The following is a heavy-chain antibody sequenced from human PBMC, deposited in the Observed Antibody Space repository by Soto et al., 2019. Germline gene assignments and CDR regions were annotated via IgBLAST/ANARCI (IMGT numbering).Heavy chain of an antibody. V-gene: IGHV4-59*06. CDR1: GASISSSS. J-gene: IGHJ4*02. Sequence: QVQLQESGPGLVKPSETLSLTCTVSGASISSSSWNWIRQSAKKGLEWIGYIYYSGSTYYNPSLKSRVTISVDTSKNQFSLKLSSVTAADTAVYYCARDLGSYGSRRFDYWGQGTLVTVSS. CDR3: ARDLGSYGSRRFDY. D-gene: IGHD5-18*01. CDR2: IYYSGST.